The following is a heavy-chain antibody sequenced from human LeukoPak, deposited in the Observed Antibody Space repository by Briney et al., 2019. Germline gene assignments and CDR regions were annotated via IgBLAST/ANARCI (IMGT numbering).Heavy chain of an antibody. Sequence: GGSLRLSCAASVFTFSSYGMYWVRQAPGKGLEWVAFIRYDGNNKYYTDSVKGRFTISRDNSKNTLYLQMNSLRAEDTAVYYCARGEGNTMAGADFDYWGQGTLVTVSS. D-gene: IGHD3-10*01. CDR2: IRYDGNNK. CDR1: VFTFSSYG. V-gene: IGHV3-30*02. CDR3: ARGEGNTMAGADFDY. J-gene: IGHJ4*02.